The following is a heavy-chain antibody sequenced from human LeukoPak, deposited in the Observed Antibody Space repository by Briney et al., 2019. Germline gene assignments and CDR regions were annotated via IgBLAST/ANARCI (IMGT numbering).Heavy chain of an antibody. J-gene: IGHJ4*02. D-gene: IGHD2-2*01. CDR2: IYHSGST. Sequence: PSQTLSLTCTVSGGSISSGGYCWSWIRQPPGEGLEWIGYIYHSGSTYYNPSLKSRVTISIDRSKNQFSLKLSSVTAADTAVYYCARESGPEYCSSTSCFIDYWGQGTLVTVSS. CDR3: ARESGPEYCSSTSCFIDY. CDR1: GGSISSGGYC. V-gene: IGHV4-30-2*01.